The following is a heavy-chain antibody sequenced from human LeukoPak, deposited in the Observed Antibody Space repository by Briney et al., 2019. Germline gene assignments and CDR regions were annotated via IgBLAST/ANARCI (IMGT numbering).Heavy chain of an antibody. CDR3: ARYSGSGYFDY. J-gene: IGHJ4*02. CDR2: IWYAGSNK. D-gene: IGHD1-26*01. CDR1: GFTFSSYG. Sequence: TGGSLRLSCAASGFTFSSYGMHWVRQAPGKGLEWVAVIWYAGSNKYYADSVKGRFTISRDNSKNTLYLQMNSLRAEDTAVYYCARYSGSGYFDYWGQGTLVTVSS. V-gene: IGHV3-33*01.